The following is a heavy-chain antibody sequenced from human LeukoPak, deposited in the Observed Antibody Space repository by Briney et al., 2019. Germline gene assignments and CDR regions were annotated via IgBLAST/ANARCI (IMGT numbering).Heavy chain of an antibody. D-gene: IGHD2-8*01. Sequence: SVKVSCKASGGTFSSYAISWVRQAPGQGLEWMGRIIPILGIANYAQKFQGRVTITADKSTSTAYMELSSLRSEDTAVYYCASLARRVYVEYYFDYWGQGTLVTVSS. J-gene: IGHJ4*02. CDR3: ASLARRVYVEYYFDY. V-gene: IGHV1-69*04. CDR1: GGTFSSYA. CDR2: IIPILGIA.